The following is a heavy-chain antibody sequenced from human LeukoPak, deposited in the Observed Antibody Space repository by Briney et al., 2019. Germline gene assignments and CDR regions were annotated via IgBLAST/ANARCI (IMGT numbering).Heavy chain of an antibody. CDR1: GFSFSSYE. J-gene: IGHJ4*02. CDR2: ISSSGSAI. CDR3: ARVGSYEDY. Sequence: QPGGSLRLSCAASGFSFSSYETNWVRQAPGKGLEWVSYISSSGSAIYYADSVKGRFTISRDNAKKSLYLQMNSLRAEDTAVYYCARVGSYEDYWGQGTLVTVSS. V-gene: IGHV3-48*03. D-gene: IGHD3-16*01.